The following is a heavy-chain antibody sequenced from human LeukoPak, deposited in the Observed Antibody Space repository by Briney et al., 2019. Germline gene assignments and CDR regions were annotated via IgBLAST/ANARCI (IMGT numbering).Heavy chain of an antibody. CDR2: VYYTGGT. D-gene: IGHD2-15*01. V-gene: IGHV4-59*12. Sequence: SETLSLTCTVSGGSISTYYWSWIRQPPGKGLEWIGYVYYTGGTNYNPSLESRVTMSMDTSKNQFSLKLSSVTAADTAVYYCAGDVVVVAAGYYWGQGTLVTVSS. CDR3: AGDVVVVAAGYY. CDR1: GGSISTYY. J-gene: IGHJ4*02.